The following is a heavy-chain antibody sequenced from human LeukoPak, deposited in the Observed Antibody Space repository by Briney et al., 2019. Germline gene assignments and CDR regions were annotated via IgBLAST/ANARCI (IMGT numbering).Heavy chain of an antibody. CDR2: FNPNSGGT. J-gene: IGHJ4*02. CDR1: GYTFTGYY. D-gene: IGHD3-22*01. V-gene: IGHV1-2*02. CDR3: ARVKVPYDSSGPSGY. Sequence: ASVKVSCKASGYTFTGYYMHWVRQAPGQGLEWMGWFNPNSGGTNYAQKFQGRVTMTRDTSISTAYMELSRLRSDDTAVYYCARVKVPYDSSGPSGYWGQGTLVTVSS.